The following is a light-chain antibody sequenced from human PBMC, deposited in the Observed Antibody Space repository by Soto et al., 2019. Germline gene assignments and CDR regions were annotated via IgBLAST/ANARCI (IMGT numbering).Light chain of an antibody. V-gene: IGKV3-20*01. CDR3: QQYESSPPT. CDR2: GAF. J-gene: IGKJ1*01. Sequence: EVVLTQSPGTLSLSPGERATLSCRASQSLNRNYLAWYQRKPGQPPRLLMYGAFNRATDIPARFSGSVSGTDFTLTIPRLEPEDFAVYYCQQYESSPPTFGQGTKVEF. CDR1: QSLNRNY.